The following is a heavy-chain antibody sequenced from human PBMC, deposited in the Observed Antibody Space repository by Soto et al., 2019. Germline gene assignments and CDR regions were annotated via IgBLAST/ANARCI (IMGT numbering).Heavy chain of an antibody. Sequence: GGSLRLSCSASGFTFSSYAMHWVRQAPGKGLEYFSAISSNWGSTYYADSVKGRFIISRDNSKNTLYLQMSSLRAEDTAVYYCVKTPQYNWSYSDYWGQGTLVTVSS. V-gene: IGHV3-64D*08. CDR3: VKTPQYNWSYSDY. J-gene: IGHJ4*02. CDR1: GFTFSSYA. D-gene: IGHD1-20*01. CDR2: ISSNWGST.